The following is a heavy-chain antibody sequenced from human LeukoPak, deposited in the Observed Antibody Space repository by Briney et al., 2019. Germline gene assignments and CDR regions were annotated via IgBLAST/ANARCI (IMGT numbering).Heavy chain of an antibody. Sequence: SETLSLTCTVSGGSISSYYWSWIRQPAGKGLEWIGRIYTSGSTNYNPSLKSRVNMSVDTSKNQFSLKLSSVTAADTAVYYCAREVRAYSSSWYVFDYWGQGTLVTVSS. CDR2: IYTSGST. J-gene: IGHJ4*02. CDR3: AREVRAYSSSWYVFDY. V-gene: IGHV4-4*07. D-gene: IGHD6-13*01. CDR1: GGSISSYY.